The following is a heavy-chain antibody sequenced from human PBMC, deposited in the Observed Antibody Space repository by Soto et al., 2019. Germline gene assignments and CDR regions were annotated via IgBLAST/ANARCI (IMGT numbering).Heavy chain of an antibody. CDR2: ISAYNGNT. CDR1: GYTFTSYG. D-gene: IGHD2-2*01. J-gene: IGHJ6*02. V-gene: IGHV1-18*01. CDR3: ARVGSVVVVPAASNYYYYYGMDV. Sequence: ASVKVSCKASGYTFTSYGISWVRQAPGQGLEWMGWISAYNGNTNYAQKLQGRVTMTTDTSTSTAYMELRSLRSDDTAVYYCARVGSVVVVPAASNYYYYYGMDVWGQGTTVIVSS.